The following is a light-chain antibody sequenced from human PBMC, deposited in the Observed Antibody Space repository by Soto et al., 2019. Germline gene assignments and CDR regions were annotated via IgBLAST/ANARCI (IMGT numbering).Light chain of an antibody. V-gene: IGKV3-11*01. CDR1: QSVSSY. CDR2: DAS. Sequence: EIVLTQSPATLSLSPGERATLSCRASQSVSSYLAWYQQKPGQAPRLLIYDASNRATGIPARFSGSGSGTDFTLTISSLEPEDFAVYYCQQRSNGPPLYTCGQGTKLEI. J-gene: IGKJ2*01. CDR3: QQRSNGPPLYT.